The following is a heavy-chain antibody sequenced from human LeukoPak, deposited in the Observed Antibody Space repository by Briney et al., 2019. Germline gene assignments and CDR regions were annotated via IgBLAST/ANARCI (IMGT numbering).Heavy chain of an antibody. CDR2: ISNDGNNK. J-gene: IGHJ6*02. D-gene: IGHD2-2*01. Sequence: QPGGSLRLSCAASGFTFSSHAVHWVRQAPGKGLEWVAVISNDGNNKYYGDSVKGRFTISRDNSKNTLYLLMNSLRADDTAVYYCARGQYCSGTSCYAYYYYYNMDVWGQGTTVTVSS. V-gene: IGHV3-30*04. CDR3: ARGQYCSGTSCYAYYYYYNMDV. CDR1: GFTFSSHA.